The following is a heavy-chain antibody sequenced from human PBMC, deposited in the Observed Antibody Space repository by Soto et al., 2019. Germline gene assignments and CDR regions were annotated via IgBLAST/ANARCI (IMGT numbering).Heavy chain of an antibody. Sequence: GGSLRLSCTASGFTFSTSAMSWVRQAPGRGLEWVSGISGSGAGTYYADSVKGRFTISRDNSKNTLYLQMSGLRAEDAALYYCAKGPTVFGAVISFDYYYGMYVWGQGXPVTV. CDR2: ISGSGAGT. CDR1: GFTFSTSA. D-gene: IGHD3-3*01. J-gene: IGHJ6*02. CDR3: AKGPTVFGAVISFDYYYGMYV. V-gene: IGHV3-23*01.